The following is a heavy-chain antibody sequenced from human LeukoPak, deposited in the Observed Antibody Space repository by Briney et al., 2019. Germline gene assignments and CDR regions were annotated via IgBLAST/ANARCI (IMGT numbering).Heavy chain of an antibody. Sequence: ASVKVSCKASGGTFSSYAISWVRQAPGQGLEWMGGIIPIFGTANYAQKFQGRVTITTDESTSTAYMELSSLRSEDTAVYYCARGPPSGYYFDYWGQGTLVTVSS. J-gene: IGHJ4*02. CDR1: GGTFSSYA. CDR3: ARGPPSGYYFDY. CDR2: IIPIFGTA. V-gene: IGHV1-69*05. D-gene: IGHD6-25*01.